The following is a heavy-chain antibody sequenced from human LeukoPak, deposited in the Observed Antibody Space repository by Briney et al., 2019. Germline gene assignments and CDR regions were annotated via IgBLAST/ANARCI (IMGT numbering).Heavy chain of an antibody. CDR3: AKVSRPIAAAGTDY. J-gene: IGHJ4*02. CDR1: GFTFSSYA. CDR2: ISGSGGST. Sequence: PGGSLRLSCAASGFTFSSYAMSWVRQAPGEGLEWVSAISGSGGSTYYADSVKGRFTISRDNSKNTLYLQMNSLRAEDTAVYYCAKVSRPIAAAGTDYWGQGTLVTVSS. V-gene: IGHV3-23*01. D-gene: IGHD6-13*01.